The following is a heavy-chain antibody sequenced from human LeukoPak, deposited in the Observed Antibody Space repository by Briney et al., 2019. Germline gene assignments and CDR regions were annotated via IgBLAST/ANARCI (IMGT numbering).Heavy chain of an antibody. CDR2: ISYDGSNK. V-gene: IGHV3-30*03. D-gene: IGHD3-22*01. Sequence: GRSLRLSCAASGFTFSSYGMHWVRQAPGKGLEWVAVISYDGSNKYYADSVKGRFTISRDNAKNSLYLQMNSLRAEDTAVYYCARDRHYYDSSGPFDYWGQGTLVTVSS. CDR1: GFTFSSYG. J-gene: IGHJ4*02. CDR3: ARDRHYYDSSGPFDY.